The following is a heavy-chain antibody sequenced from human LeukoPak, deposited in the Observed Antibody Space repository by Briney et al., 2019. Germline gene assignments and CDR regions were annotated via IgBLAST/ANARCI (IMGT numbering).Heavy chain of an antibody. Sequence: GGSLRLSCAASGFTFRSYGMHWVRQAPGKGLEWVANIKQDGSEKYYVDSVKGRFTISRDNAKNSLYLQMNSLRAEDTAVYYCARDSSDLVWYYDFWSGPSRWFDPWGQGTLVTVSS. V-gene: IGHV3-7*01. CDR2: IKQDGSEK. D-gene: IGHD3-3*01. CDR3: ARDSSDLVWYYDFWSGPSRWFDP. CDR1: GFTFRSYG. J-gene: IGHJ5*02.